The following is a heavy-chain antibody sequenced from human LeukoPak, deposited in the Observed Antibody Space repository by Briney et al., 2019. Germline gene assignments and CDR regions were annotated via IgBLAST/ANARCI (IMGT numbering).Heavy chain of an antibody. V-gene: IGHV4-59*01. J-gene: IGHJ3*02. CDR2: IYYSGST. D-gene: IGHD3-3*01. CDR1: GGSISSYY. CDR3: ARAYCDFWSGYYHNDAFDI. Sequence: SETLSLTCTVSGGSISSYYWSWIRQPPGKGLEWIGYIYYSGSTNYNPSLKSRVTISVDTSKNQFSLKLSSVTAADTAVYYCARAYCDFWSGYYHNDAFDIWGQGTMVTVSS.